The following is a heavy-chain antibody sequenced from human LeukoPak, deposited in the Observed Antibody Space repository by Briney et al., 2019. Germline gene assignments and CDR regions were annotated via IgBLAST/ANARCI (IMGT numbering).Heavy chain of an antibody. V-gene: IGHV3-30*04. Sequence: GGSLRLSCAASGFTFRSYTMHWVRQAPGKGLECVAMISSDGDNRYCTDSMKGRFTISRDNSKDTLYLQMNSLRPDDTAVYYCAKTHPLYTFGPPESWGQGALVIVSS. CDR1: GFTFRSYT. D-gene: IGHD5-18*01. CDR3: AKTHPLYTFGPPES. J-gene: IGHJ5*02. CDR2: ISSDGDNR.